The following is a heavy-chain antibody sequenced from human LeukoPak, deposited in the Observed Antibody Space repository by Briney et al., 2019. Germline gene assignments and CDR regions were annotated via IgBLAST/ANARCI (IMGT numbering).Heavy chain of an antibody. CDR3: ARRYFDWLLYGMDV. J-gene: IGHJ6*04. CDR2: IYSGGST. D-gene: IGHD3-9*01. CDR1: GFTVSSNY. Sequence: GGSLRLSCAASGFTVSSNYMSWVRQAPGKGLEWVSVIYSGGSTYYADSVKGRFTISRDNSKNTLYLQMKSLRAEDTAVYYCARRYFDWLLYGMDVWGKGTTVTVSS. V-gene: IGHV3-53*01.